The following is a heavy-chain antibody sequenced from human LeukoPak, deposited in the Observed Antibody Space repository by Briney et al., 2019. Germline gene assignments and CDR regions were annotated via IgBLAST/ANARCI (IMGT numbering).Heavy chain of an antibody. Sequence: SETLSLTCAVYGGSFSGHYWSWIRQPPGKGLEWIGEINHSRRTNYNPSLMNRVTISVDTSKTHFSLKVTSVTAADTAVYFCATGGTLLADYAFDIWGQGTVVTVSS. CDR2: INHSRRT. CDR3: ATGGTLLADYAFDI. D-gene: IGHD2-8*02. J-gene: IGHJ3*02. CDR1: GGSFSGHY. V-gene: IGHV4-34*01.